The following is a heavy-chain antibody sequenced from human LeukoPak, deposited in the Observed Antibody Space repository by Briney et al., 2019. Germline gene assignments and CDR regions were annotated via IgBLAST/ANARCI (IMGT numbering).Heavy chain of an antibody. J-gene: IGHJ3*02. V-gene: IGHV4-59*01. CDR3: ARDLLRPYAFDI. CDR1: GGSISSYY. D-gene: IGHD4-17*01. Sequence: SETLSLTCTVSGGSISSYYWSWIRQPPGKGLEWIGYIYYSGSTNYNPSLKSRVTISVDTSKNQFSLKLSAVTAAETAVYYCARDLLRPYAFDIWGQGTMVTVSS. CDR2: IYYSGST.